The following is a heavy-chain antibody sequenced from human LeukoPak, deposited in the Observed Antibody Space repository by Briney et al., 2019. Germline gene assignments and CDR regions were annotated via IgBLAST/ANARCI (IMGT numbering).Heavy chain of an antibody. CDR3: ARGTLGDILTGSYDC. D-gene: IGHD3-9*01. J-gene: IGHJ4*02. Sequence: SVKVSCKASGGTFSGYAISWVRQAPGQGLEWMGGIIPIFNTANYAQKFQGRVTIGTDGSTNTAYMELSSLRSEDTAVYFCARGTLGDILTGSYDCWGQGTLVTVSS. V-gene: IGHV1-69*05. CDR2: IIPIFNTA. CDR1: GGTFSGYA.